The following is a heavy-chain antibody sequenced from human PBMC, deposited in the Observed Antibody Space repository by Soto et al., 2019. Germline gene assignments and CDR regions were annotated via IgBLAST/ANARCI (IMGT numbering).Heavy chain of an antibody. J-gene: IGHJ4*02. V-gene: IGHV4-59*01. CDR1: GGSISSYY. D-gene: IGHD3-10*02. CDR3: ARDAPCSGSYYTDPYYFDY. CDR2: IYYSGST. Sequence: SETLSLTCTVSGGSISSYYWSWIRQPPGKGLEWIGYIYYSGSTNYNPSLKSRVTISVDTSKNQFSLKLSSVTAADTAVYYCARDAPCSGSYYTDPYYFDYWGQGTLVTVSS.